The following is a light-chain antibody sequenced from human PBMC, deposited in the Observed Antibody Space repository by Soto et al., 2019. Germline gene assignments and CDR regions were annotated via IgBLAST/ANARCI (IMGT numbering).Light chain of an antibody. CDR1: QSVTSSY. CDR2: GAS. J-gene: IGKJ1*01. Sequence: EIVLTQSPDTLSLSPGERATLSCRASQSVTSSYLAWYQQRPGRAPRLLIYGASSRATDIPDRLSGSGSGTDFTLTISRLEPEDFAVYYCQQYGSAPWTFGRGTKVEIK. CDR3: QQYGSAPWT. V-gene: IGKV3-20*01.